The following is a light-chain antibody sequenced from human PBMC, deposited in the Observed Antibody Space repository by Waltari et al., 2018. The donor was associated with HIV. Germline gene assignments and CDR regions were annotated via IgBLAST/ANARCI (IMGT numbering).Light chain of an antibody. J-gene: IGLJ3*02. CDR3: FSTDITRQQRV. CDR2: EYR. V-gene: IGLV3-10*01. Sequence: SYELTQPPSVSVSPGQTARITCSGDELPKTYAYWYQQRSGQAPVLGIYEYRNRPSGFPGRCAGSSSGTMVTLTISGAQVEDEADYYCFSTDITRQQRVFGGGTKLTVL. CDR1: ELPKTY.